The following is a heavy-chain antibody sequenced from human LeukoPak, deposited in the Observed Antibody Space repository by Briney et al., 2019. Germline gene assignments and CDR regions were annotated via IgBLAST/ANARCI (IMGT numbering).Heavy chain of an antibody. Sequence: GGSLRLSCAASGFTFSSYAMHWVRQAPGKGLEWVAVISYDGSNKYYADSVKGRFTISRDNSKNTLYLQMNSLRAEDTAVYYCARGHTYLAYCGGDCYSGFDYWGQGTLVTVSS. D-gene: IGHD2-21*02. J-gene: IGHJ4*02. CDR3: ARGHTYLAYCGGDCYSGFDY. CDR1: GFTFSSYA. CDR2: ISYDGSNK. V-gene: IGHV3-30*04.